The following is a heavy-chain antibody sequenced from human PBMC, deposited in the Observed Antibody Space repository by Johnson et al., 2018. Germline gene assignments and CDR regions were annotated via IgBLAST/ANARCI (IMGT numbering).Heavy chain of an antibody. V-gene: IGHV3-33*06. Sequence: QVQLVQSGGGVVQPGRSLRLSCAASGFTFSSYGMHWVRQAPGKGLEWVAVIWYDGSNKYYADSVKGRFTISRDNSKNTLYLQMNSLRAEDTAVYYCAKDVDSSDYYYYYMDVWGKGTTVTVSS. J-gene: IGHJ6*03. CDR3: AKDVDSSDYYYYYMDV. CDR2: IWYDGSNK. D-gene: IGHD6-19*01. CDR1: GFTFSSYG.